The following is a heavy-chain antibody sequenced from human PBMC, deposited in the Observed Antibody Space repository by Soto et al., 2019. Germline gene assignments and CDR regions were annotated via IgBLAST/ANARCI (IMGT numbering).Heavy chain of an antibody. J-gene: IGHJ4*02. V-gene: IGHV4-31*03. Sequence: QVQLQESGPGLVEPSQTLSLTCNVSGDSISSGGYHWSWIRQHPGKGLEWIVYIYYSGDTYYNPSLKSRVAISVHTSKKQFSLNLSSATAADTAVYYCARLAYSSRGGQLFDYWGQGVLVNVSS. CDR1: GDSISSGGYH. CDR3: ARLAYSSRGGQLFDY. CDR2: IYYSGDT. D-gene: IGHD6-13*01.